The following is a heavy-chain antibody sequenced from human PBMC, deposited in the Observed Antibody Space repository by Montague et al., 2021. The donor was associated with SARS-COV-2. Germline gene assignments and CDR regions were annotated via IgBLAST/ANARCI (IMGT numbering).Heavy chain of an antibody. J-gene: IGHJ4*02. V-gene: IGHV6-1*01. Sequence: CAISGDSVWSNTAAWNWIRQSPSGGLEWLGRTNYRSKWTSDYATSVEGRISIDPDTSKNQFFLHLRSVIPEDTGVYYCVGDTGSAQAGFDAWGQGTLVTVSS. CDR2: TNYRSKWTS. CDR1: GDSVWSNTAA. CDR3: VGDTGSAQAGFDA. D-gene: IGHD4-17*01.